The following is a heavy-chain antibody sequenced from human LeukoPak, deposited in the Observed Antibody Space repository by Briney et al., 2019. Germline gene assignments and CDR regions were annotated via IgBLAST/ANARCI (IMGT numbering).Heavy chain of an antibody. Sequence: GGTLRLSCAASGFTLSDDYMSWIRQAPGQGLEGVSYISSGAGTIYYADSVKGRFAISRDNAKNSLYLHMDSLRAEDTAVYYCARGLRAYYDSSGYYAFEYWGQGTLVTVSS. CDR2: ISSGAGTI. D-gene: IGHD3-22*01. CDR1: GFTLSDDY. CDR3: ARGLRAYYDSSGYYAFEY. J-gene: IGHJ4*02. V-gene: IGHV3-11*01.